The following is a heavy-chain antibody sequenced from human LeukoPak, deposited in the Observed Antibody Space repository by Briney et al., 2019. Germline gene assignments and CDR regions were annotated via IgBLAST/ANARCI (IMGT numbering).Heavy chain of an antibody. J-gene: IGHJ4*02. D-gene: IGHD6-19*01. Sequence: PSETPSFTCTGSGVSISSSSYYWGWIRQPPGKGLERIGSIYYSGSTYYNPSLKSRVTISVDTSKNQFSLKLSSVTAADTAVYYCARDPAVAGTFEPIFDYWGQGTLVTVSS. CDR1: GVSISSSSYY. V-gene: IGHV4-39*07. CDR3: ARDPAVAGTFEPIFDY. CDR2: IYYSGST.